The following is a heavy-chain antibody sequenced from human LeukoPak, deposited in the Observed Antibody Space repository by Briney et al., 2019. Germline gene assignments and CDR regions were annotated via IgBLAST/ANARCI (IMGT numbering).Heavy chain of an antibody. CDR3: ARVGDYYDSSGYPSPNPAFDY. Sequence: SETLPLTCTVSGYSISSGYYWGWIRQPPGKGLEWIGSIYHSGSTYYNPSLKSRVTISVDTSKNQFSLKLSSVTAADTAVYYCARVGDYYDSSGYPSPNPAFDYWGQGTLVTVSS. CDR2: IYHSGST. D-gene: IGHD3-22*01. V-gene: IGHV4-38-2*02. CDR1: GYSISSGYY. J-gene: IGHJ4*02.